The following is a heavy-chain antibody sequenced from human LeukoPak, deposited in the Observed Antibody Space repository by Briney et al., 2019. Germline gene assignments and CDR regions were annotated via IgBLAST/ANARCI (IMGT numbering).Heavy chain of an antibody. CDR2: IVPSGSTT. Sequence: GSLRLSCAASGFTFSDFYMTWIRQAPGKGLEWVSYIVPSGSTTYYADSVRGRFTISRDNAKNSLYLQMNSLRAEDTAVYYCASDIVAPGLHFEYWGQGTLVTVSS. D-gene: IGHD6-13*01. J-gene: IGHJ4*02. V-gene: IGHV3-11*01. CDR3: ASDIVAPGLHFEY. CDR1: GFTFSDFY.